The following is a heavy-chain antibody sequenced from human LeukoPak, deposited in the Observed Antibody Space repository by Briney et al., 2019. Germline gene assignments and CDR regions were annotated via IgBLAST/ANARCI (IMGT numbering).Heavy chain of an antibody. CDR3: ARDWGAGVWLQFQSGALDI. V-gene: IGHV3-23*01. CDR1: GFTFSSYA. D-gene: IGHD5-24*01. CDR2: ISGSGGST. Sequence: PGGSLRLSCAASGFTFSSYAMSWVRQAPGKRLEWVSAISGSGGSTYYADSVKGRFTISRDNSRNTLYLQMNSLRAEDTAVYYCARDWGAGVWLQFQSGALDIWGQGTMVTVSS. J-gene: IGHJ3*02.